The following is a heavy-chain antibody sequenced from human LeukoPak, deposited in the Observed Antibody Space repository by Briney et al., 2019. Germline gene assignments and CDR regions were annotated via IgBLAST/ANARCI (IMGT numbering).Heavy chain of an antibody. D-gene: IGHD5-24*01. CDR2: IIPIISTA. V-gene: IGHV1-69*05. CDR1: GGTFSSYA. J-gene: IGHJ5*01. CDR3: ARGDGYGYNWFDS. Sequence: SVKVSCKAFGGTFSSYAISWVRQAPGQGLEWMGRIIPIISTANYAQKFQGRVTITTDESTSTAYMELSSLRSEDTAVYYCARGDGYGYNWFDSWGQGTLVTVSS.